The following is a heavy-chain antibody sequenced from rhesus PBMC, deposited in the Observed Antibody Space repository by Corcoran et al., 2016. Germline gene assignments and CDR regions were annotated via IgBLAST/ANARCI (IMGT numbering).Heavy chain of an antibody. CDR2: IRSGGST. D-gene: IGHD6-13*01. V-gene: IGHV4-160*01. CDR3: ARDVGSWSPYFDY. J-gene: IGHJ4*01. Sequence: QVQLQQWGEGLVKPSETLSLTCAVYGGSISSNYRSWIRQPPGKGLEWIGRIRSGGSTNYNPSLKSRVTISVVTSKTQFALKLSSVTAADTAVYYCARDVGSWSPYFDYWGQGVLVTVSS. CDR1: GGSISSNY.